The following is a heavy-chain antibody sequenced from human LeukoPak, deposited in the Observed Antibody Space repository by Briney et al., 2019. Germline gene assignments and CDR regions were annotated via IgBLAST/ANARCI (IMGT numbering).Heavy chain of an antibody. D-gene: IGHD6-6*01. CDR1: GYTFTTYY. CDR3: ASSTPTGRIAARPHYYYGMDV. Sequence: ASVKVSCKASGYTFTTYYVHWVRQAPGQGLEWMGIINPSGGSTSYAQKFQGRVTMTRDTSTSTVYMELSSLRSEDTAVYYCASSTPTGRIAARPHYYYGMDVWGQGTTVTVSS. CDR2: INPSGGST. J-gene: IGHJ6*02. V-gene: IGHV1-46*01.